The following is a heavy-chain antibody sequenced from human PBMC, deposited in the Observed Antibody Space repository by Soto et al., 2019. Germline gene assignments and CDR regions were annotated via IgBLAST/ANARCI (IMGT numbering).Heavy chain of an antibody. CDR1: GGSISSYY. D-gene: IGHD3-10*01. CDR3: ARGTFGELLPFDY. CDR2: IYYSGST. V-gene: IGHV4-59*01. J-gene: IGHJ4*02. Sequence: QVQLQESGPGLVKPSETLSLTCTVSGGSISSYYWSWIRQPPGKGLEWIGYIYYSGSTNYNPSLKSRVTISVDTSKNQFSLKLSSVTAADTAVYYCARGTFGELLPFDYWGQGTLVTVSS.